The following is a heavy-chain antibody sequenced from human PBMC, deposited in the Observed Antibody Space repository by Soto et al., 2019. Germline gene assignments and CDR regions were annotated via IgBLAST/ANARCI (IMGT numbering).Heavy chain of an antibody. D-gene: IGHD4-17*01. CDR1: GYTLTSYG. Sequence: ASVKVSCKASGYTLTSYGISWVRQAPGQGLEWMGWISAYNGNTNYAQKLQGRVTMTTDTSTSTAYMELRSLRSDNTAVYYCARTTVTNWFDPWGQGTLVTVSS. CDR2: ISAYNGNT. J-gene: IGHJ5*02. V-gene: IGHV1-18*04. CDR3: ARTTVTNWFDP.